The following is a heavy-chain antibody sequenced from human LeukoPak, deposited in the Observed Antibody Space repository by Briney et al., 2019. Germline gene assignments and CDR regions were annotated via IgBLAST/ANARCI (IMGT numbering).Heavy chain of an antibody. Sequence: ASVTVSCKASGYTFTSYGISWVRQAPGQGLEWMGWISAYNGNTNYAQKLQGRVTMTTDTSTSTAYMELRSLRSDDTAVYYCARFGSVVVPTQGWFDPWGQGTLVTVSS. D-gene: IGHD2-2*01. V-gene: IGHV1-18*04. CDR1: GYTFTSYG. CDR3: ARFGSVVVPTQGWFDP. J-gene: IGHJ5*02. CDR2: ISAYNGNT.